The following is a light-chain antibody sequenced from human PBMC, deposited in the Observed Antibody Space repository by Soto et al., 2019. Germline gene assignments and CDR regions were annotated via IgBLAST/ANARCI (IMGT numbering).Light chain of an antibody. CDR1: SSDVGGYNY. J-gene: IGLJ2*01. CDR3: SSYTSSSPLVV. V-gene: IGLV2-14*01. Sequence: QSALTQPASVSGSPGQSITISCTGTSSDVGGYNYVSWYQQHPGKAPKLMIYEVSHRPSGVSNRFSGSNSGHTASLTISGLQAEDEADYYCSSYTSSSPLVVFGGGTKLTVL. CDR2: EVS.